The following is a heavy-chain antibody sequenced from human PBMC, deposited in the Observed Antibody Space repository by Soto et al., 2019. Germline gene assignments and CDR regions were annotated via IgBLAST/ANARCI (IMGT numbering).Heavy chain of an antibody. Sequence: QLQLVQSGAEVKKPGASVKVSCKASGYTFTSYYMHWVRQAPGQGLEWMGIINPSGGSTNYAQKFQGRFTMTRVTSTSTVYMDLSSLRSEDTAVYYCARHLAAGDYWGQGTVVTVSS. CDR2: INPSGGST. V-gene: IGHV1-46*01. CDR3: ARHLAAGDY. J-gene: IGHJ4*02. D-gene: IGHD6-13*01. CDR1: GYTFTSYY.